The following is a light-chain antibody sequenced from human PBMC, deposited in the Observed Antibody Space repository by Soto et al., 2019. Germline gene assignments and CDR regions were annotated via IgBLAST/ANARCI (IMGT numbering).Light chain of an antibody. Sequence: QSARSQPASVSGSPGQSITMSCTGTTSNIGSYILVSWYQQHPGKAPKLLIYEASTRPSGVSNRFSGSKSGNTASLTISGLQAEDEADYYCCSYAGSSTYVFGGGTKVTVL. CDR2: EAS. J-gene: IGLJ2*01. CDR1: TSNIGSYIL. CDR3: CSYAGSSTYV. V-gene: IGLV2-23*01.